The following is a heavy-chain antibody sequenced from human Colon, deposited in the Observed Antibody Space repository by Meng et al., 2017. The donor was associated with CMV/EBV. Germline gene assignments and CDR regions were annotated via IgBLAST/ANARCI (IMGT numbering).Heavy chain of an antibody. CDR3: AKDMRPYCSKTACYTPFDS. CDR1: GYSFLRHG. D-gene: IGHD2-2*01. CDR2: IYAYDGDT. Sequence: ASVMVSCKASGYSFLRHGIAWVRQAPGQGLEWLGWIYAYDGDTDYAQKFQDRLILTTDTSTSTAYVELRSLGSDDSAIYFCAKDMRPYCSKTACYTPFDSWGQGTLVTVSS. J-gene: IGHJ4*02. V-gene: IGHV1-18*04.